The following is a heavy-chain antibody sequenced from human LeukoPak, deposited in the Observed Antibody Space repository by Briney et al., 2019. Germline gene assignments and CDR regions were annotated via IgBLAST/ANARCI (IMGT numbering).Heavy chain of an antibody. Sequence: SETLSLTCAVYGGSFSGYYWGWIRQPPGKGLEWIGEINHSGSTNYNPSLKSRVTISVDTSKNQFSLKLSSVTAADTAVYYCARGLVGYYSAIDYWGQGTLVTVSS. CDR1: GGSFSGYY. J-gene: IGHJ4*02. V-gene: IGHV4-34*01. CDR2: INHSGST. CDR3: ARGLVGYYSAIDY. D-gene: IGHD1-26*01.